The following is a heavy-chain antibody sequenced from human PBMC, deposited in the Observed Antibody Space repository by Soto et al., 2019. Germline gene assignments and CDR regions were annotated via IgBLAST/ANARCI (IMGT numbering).Heavy chain of an antibody. CDR3: AKDRQGMWFPNVAFDP. D-gene: IGHD2-21*01. CDR1: GGSISSYY. J-gene: IGHJ5*02. V-gene: IGHV4-59*01. Sequence: SEILSLTCTVSGGSISSYYWSWIRQPPGKGLEWIGYIYYSGSTNYNPSLKSRVTISVDTSKNQFSLKLSSVTAADTAVYYCAKDRQGMWFPNVAFDPWGQGTLVTVSS. CDR2: IYYSGST.